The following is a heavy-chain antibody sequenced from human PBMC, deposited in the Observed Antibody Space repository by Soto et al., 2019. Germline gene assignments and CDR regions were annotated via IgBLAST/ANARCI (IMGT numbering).Heavy chain of an antibody. CDR3: ATRITVFGLLIPPFDP. J-gene: IGHJ5*02. CDR2: INHTGGT. D-gene: IGHD3-3*01. Sequence: PSETLSLTCAVYGGSVKGYYWNWIRQPPGKGLEWIGEINHTGGTHYNPSLKSRVTMSVDTSKNQFSLRLSSVTAADTAIYYCATRITVFGLLIPPFDPWGQGTQVTVPQ. CDR1: GGSVKGYY. V-gene: IGHV4-34*01.